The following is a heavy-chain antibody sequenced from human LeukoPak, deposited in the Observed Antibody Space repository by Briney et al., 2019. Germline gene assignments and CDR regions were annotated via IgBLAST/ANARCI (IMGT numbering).Heavy chain of an antibody. Sequence: SETLSLTCTVSGGSISSGGYYWSWIRQHPGKGLEWIGYIYFSGSTYYNPSLQSRVTISVDTSNNQFSLKLSSVTAADTAVYYCARHRIALWLPFDYWGQGTLVTVSS. V-gene: IGHV4-31*03. D-gene: IGHD5-18*01. J-gene: IGHJ4*02. CDR2: IYFSGST. CDR3: ARHRIALWLPFDY. CDR1: GGSISSGGYY.